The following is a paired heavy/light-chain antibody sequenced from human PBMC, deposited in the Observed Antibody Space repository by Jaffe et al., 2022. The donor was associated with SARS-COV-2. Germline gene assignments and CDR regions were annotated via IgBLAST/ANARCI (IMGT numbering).Heavy chain of an antibody. D-gene: IGHD3-9*01. CDR3: GASRYYDTLTAFYLAWFDP. CDR1: GGSIISTSYY. Sequence: QLQLQESGPGLVKASETLSLTCTVSGGSIISTSYYWGWIRQSPGKGLEWIGSIYHSGATHYNPSLKSRVAISVDTSKNLFSLKLRSVTATETAVYFCGASRYYDTLTAFYLAWFDPWGQGTLVTVSS. V-gene: IGHV4-39*01. CDR2: IYHSGAT. J-gene: IGHJ5*02.
Light chain of an antibody. CDR1: SSNIGNNY. V-gene: IGLV1-51*01. CDR3: GTWDSSLSAVI. J-gene: IGLJ2*01. CDR2: DNN. Sequence: QSVLTQPPSVSAAPGQKVTISCSGSSSNIGNNYVYWYQQVPGTAPKLLIYDNNRRPSGIPDRFSGSKSGTSATLGITGLQTGDEADYHCGTWDSSLSAVIFGGGTKLTVL.